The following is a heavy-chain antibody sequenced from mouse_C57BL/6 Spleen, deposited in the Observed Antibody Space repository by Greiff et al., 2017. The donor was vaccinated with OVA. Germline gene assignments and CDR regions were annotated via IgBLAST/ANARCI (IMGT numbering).Heavy chain of an antibody. CDR2: IVPSDSYP. Sequence: QVQLQQPGAELVMPGASVKLSCKASGYTFTSYWMHWVKQRPGQGLEWIGEIVPSDSYPNYNQKFKGKSTLTVDKSSSTAYMRLSSLTSEDSAVYYCARKDDYDWFAYWGKGTLVTVSA. CDR1: GYTFTSYW. CDR3: ARKDDYDWFAY. J-gene: IGHJ3*01. D-gene: IGHD2-4*01. V-gene: IGHV1-69*01.